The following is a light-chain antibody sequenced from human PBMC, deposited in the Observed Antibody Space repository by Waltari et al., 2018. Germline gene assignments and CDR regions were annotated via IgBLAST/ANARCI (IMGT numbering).Light chain of an antibody. CDR2: DAF. V-gene: IGKV3-20*01. CDR1: QSVSRA. Sequence: EIVLTQSPGTLSLSPGERATLSCRASQSVSRALAWYQQKPGQAPRLLIYDAFSRATGIPDRFSGSGSGTDFSLTISRLEPEDFAVYYCQKYESLPATFGQWTKVEIK. CDR3: QKYESLPAT. J-gene: IGKJ1*01.